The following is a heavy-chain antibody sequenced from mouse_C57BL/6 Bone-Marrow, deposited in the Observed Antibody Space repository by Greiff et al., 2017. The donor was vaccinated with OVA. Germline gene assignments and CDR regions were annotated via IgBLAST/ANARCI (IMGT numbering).Heavy chain of an antibody. J-gene: IGHJ4*01. CDR1: GYSFTAYN. D-gene: IGHD1-1*01. CDR2: INPNYGTT. CDR3: ARRFITTVVGAMDY. Sequence: LVESGPELVKPGASVKISCKASGYSFTAYNMNWVKQSTGKSLEWIGVINPNYGTTSYNQKFKGKATLTVDQSSSTAYMQLNSLTSEDSAVDYCARRFITTVVGAMDYWGQGTSVTVSS. V-gene: IGHV1-39*01.